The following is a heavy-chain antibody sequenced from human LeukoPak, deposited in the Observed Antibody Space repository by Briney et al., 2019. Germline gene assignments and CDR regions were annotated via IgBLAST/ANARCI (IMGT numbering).Heavy chain of an antibody. CDR2: ISSSGSYI. CDR1: GFTFSSYS. Sequence: GGSLRLSCAASGFTFSSYSMNWVRQAPGKGLEWVSSISSSGSYIHYADSVKGRFTISRDNAMNSLYLQMDTLGAEDTAVYYCAGRYCSNGLCPFDYWGRGTLVTVSS. D-gene: IGHD2-8*01. V-gene: IGHV3-21*01. J-gene: IGHJ4*02. CDR3: AGRYCSNGLCPFDY.